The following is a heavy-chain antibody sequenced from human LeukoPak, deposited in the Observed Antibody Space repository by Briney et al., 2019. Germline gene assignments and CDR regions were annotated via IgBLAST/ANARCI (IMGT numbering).Heavy chain of an antibody. Sequence: SETLSLTCTVSGGSISTYYWSWIRQSPGKGLEWIGYIYYSGSTNYNPSLKSRVTISVDTSKNQFSLKLSSVTAADTAMYYCARGGVIRLPALWGQGTLVTVSS. CDR1: GGSISTYY. CDR2: IYYSGST. V-gene: IGHV4-59*01. J-gene: IGHJ4*02. D-gene: IGHD3-3*01. CDR3: ARGGVIRLPAL.